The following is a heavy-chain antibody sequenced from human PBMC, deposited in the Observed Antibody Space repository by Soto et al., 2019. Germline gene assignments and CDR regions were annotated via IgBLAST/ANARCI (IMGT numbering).Heavy chain of an antibody. D-gene: IGHD6-19*01. V-gene: IGHV5-10-1*01. J-gene: IGHJ6*02. CDR2: IDPSDSYT. CDR3: ARQSDWLVPPDGLDV. Sequence: PGESLKISCKGSGYSFTSYWISWVRQMTGKGVEWMGRIDPSDSYTNYSPSFQGHVTISADKSISTAYLQWSRRKASDTAMYYCARQSDWLVPPDGLDVWGQGTTVTVSS. CDR1: GYSFTSYW.